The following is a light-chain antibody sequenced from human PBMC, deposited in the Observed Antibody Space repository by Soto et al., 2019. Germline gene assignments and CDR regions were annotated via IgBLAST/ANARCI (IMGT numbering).Light chain of an antibody. CDR3: CSYTTSNTFV. Sequence: ALTQPASVSGSLGQSITISCSGTSSDVGAYNYVSWYQQYPGKAPKLMIYHVTDRPSGVSNRFSGSKPGNTASLTISGLQAEDEADYYCCSYTTSNTFVFGTGTKVTVL. V-gene: IGLV2-14*01. CDR2: HVT. CDR1: SSDVGAYNY. J-gene: IGLJ1*01.